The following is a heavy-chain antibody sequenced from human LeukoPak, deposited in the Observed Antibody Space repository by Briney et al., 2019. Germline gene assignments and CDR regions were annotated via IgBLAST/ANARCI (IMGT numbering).Heavy chain of an antibody. CDR1: GFTFRTYS. Sequence: GGSLRLSCAASGFTFRTYSMSWVRQAPGKGLEWVSYISSGSSAIYYADSVKGRFTISRDNAKNSLYLQMNSLRDEDTAVYYCVRDVGGRGGPTVADYWGQGTLVTVSS. J-gene: IGHJ4*02. D-gene: IGHD6-19*01. CDR3: VRDVGGRGGPTVADY. CDR2: ISSGSSAI. V-gene: IGHV3-48*02.